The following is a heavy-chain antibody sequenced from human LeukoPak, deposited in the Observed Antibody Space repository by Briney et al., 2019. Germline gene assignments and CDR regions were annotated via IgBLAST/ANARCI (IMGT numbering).Heavy chain of an antibody. CDR1: GGSISSSSYY. Sequence: SETLSLTCTVSGGSISSSSYYWGWIRQPPGKGLEWIGSIYYSGSTYYNPSLKSRVTISVDTSKNQFSLKLSSVTAADTAVYYCARDRRGPEFSDYWGQGTLVTVSS. J-gene: IGHJ4*02. CDR3: ARDRRGPEFSDY. D-gene: IGHD2-2*01. V-gene: IGHV4-39*07. CDR2: IYYSGST.